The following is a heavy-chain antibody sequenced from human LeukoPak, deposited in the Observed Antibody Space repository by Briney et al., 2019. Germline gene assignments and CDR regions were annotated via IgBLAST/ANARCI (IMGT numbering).Heavy chain of an antibody. D-gene: IGHD3-10*01. J-gene: IGHJ4*02. CDR1: GYFISSGYY. CDR2: IHHSGST. Sequence: PSETLSLTCTVSGYFISSGYYWAWIRQPPGKGLEWIGNIHHSGSTNYNPSLKSRVTISVDTSKNQFSLKLSSVTAADTAVYYCAREVRYYDSMVRGVIIHFDYWGQGTLVTVSS. V-gene: IGHV4-38-2*02. CDR3: AREVRYYDSMVRGVIIHFDY.